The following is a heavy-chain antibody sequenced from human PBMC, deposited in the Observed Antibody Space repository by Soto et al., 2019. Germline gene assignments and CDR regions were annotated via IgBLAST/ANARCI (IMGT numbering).Heavy chain of an antibody. J-gene: IGHJ3*02. D-gene: IGHD3-3*01. CDR2: ISAYIGNT. Sequence: GASVKVSCKASGYTFTSYGISWVRQAPGQGLEWMGWISAYIGNTNYAQKLQGRVTMTTDTSTSTAYMELRSLRSDDTAVYYCARGQNYDFWSGYYTNHLFDIWGQGTMVTVSS. V-gene: IGHV1-18*01. CDR1: GYTFTSYG. CDR3: ARGQNYDFWSGYYTNHLFDI.